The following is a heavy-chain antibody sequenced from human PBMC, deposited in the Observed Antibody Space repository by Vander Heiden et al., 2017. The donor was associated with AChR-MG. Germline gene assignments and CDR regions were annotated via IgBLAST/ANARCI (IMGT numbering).Heavy chain of an antibody. CDR1: GFTFSSYP. Sequence: EVQLLESGGGLVQPGGSLRLSCAASGFTFSSYPMSWVRQAPGKGLEWVSAISGSGGSTYYADSVKGRFTISRDNSKNTLYLQMNSLRAEDTAVYYCAKDGVVVTAILLDYWGQGTLVTVSS. CDR3: AKDGVVVTAILLDY. D-gene: IGHD2-21*02. J-gene: IGHJ4*02. CDR2: ISGSGGST. V-gene: IGHV3-23*01.